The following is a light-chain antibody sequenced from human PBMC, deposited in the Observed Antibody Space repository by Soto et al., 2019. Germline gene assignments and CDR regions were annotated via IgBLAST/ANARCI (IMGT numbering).Light chain of an antibody. CDR3: QQYNGYFLWT. J-gene: IGKJ1*01. CDR1: KSIDRW. CDR2: HAT. Sequence: DMQXPKNNPSLSASGGDRAIFTCRDSKSIDRWLAWYKKKQGKDTXVXXXHATTLHRGVPERFSGSRSGKELTLTIRSCYPDDFEHYYCQQYNGYFLWTFGNGTEVDI. V-gene: IGKV1-5*01.